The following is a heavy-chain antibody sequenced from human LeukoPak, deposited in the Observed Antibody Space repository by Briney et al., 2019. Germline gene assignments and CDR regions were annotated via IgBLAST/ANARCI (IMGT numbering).Heavy chain of an antibody. J-gene: IGHJ4*02. Sequence: SETLSLTCTVSGGSISSYYWSWIRQPPGKGLEWIGYIYHSGSTNYNPSLKSRVTISVDTSKNQFSLKLSSVTAADTAVYYCARHKYSYGAAIYHFDYWGQGTLVTVSS. CDR2: IYHSGST. CDR3: ARHKYSYGAAIYHFDY. D-gene: IGHD5-18*01. CDR1: GGSISSYY. V-gene: IGHV4-59*08.